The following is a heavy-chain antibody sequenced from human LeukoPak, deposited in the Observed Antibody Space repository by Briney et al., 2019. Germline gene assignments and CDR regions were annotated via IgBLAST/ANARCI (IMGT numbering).Heavy chain of an antibody. D-gene: IGHD3-10*01. J-gene: IGHJ4*02. CDR3: ARDTRLNYDSGSYCLDY. Sequence: GESMRLSCAASGFTVSSNYMSWVRQAPGKGLEWVSVINSGGGRTYYADSVKGRFTISRDNSKNTLYLQMNSLRAEDTAVYYCARDTRLNYDSGSYCLDYWGQGTLVTVS. V-gene: IGHV3-53*01. CDR1: GFTVSSNY. CDR2: INSGGGRT.